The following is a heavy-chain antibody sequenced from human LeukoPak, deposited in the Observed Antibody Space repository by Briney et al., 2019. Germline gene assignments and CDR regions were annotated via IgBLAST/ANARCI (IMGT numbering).Heavy chain of an antibody. D-gene: IGHD3-10*01. V-gene: IGHV3-64D*09. Sequence: GGSLRLSCSASGFTFSSYAMHWVRQAPGKGLEYVSDISSNGGSKYYADSVKGRFTISRDNSKNTLYLQMSSLRVEDTAVYYCVKDTGLLWFGELFGYDYWGQGTLVTASS. CDR1: GFTFSSYA. CDR2: ISSNGGSK. J-gene: IGHJ4*02. CDR3: VKDTGLLWFGELFGYDY.